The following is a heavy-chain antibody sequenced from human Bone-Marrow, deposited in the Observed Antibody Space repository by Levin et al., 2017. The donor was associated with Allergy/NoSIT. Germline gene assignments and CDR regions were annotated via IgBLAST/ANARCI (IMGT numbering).Heavy chain of an antibody. CDR1: GGSTSSGIFY. D-gene: IGHD2-21*02. CDR2: IYDTGST. CDR3: ATQDMMATATYFQH. J-gene: IGHJ1*01. Sequence: SETLSLTCTVSGGSTSSGIFYWSWIRQHPGKGLEWIGYIYDTGSTFYNPSLNSRVTISIDKSKTQFSLKLTSVTAADTAAYFCATQDMMATATYFQHWGQGALVTVSS. V-gene: IGHV4-31*03.